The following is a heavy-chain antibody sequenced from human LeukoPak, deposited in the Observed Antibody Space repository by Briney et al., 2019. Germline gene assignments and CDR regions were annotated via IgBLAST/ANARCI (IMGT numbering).Heavy chain of an antibody. CDR1: GFTFSSYW. CDR2: INHNGNVN. J-gene: IGHJ4*02. V-gene: IGHV3-7*01. Sequence: GGSLRLSCAASGFTFSSYWMNWARQAPGKGLEWVSSINHNGNVNYYVDSVKGRFTISRDNAKNSLYLQMNSLRAEDTAVYYCARDREVAVAGTIGYWGQGTLVTVSS. D-gene: IGHD6-19*01. CDR3: ARDREVAVAGTIGY.